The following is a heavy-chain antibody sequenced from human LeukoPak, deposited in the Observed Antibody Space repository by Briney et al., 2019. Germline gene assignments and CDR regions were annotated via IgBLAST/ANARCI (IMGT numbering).Heavy chain of an antibody. CDR1: GFTFSGYW. D-gene: IGHD3-3*01. Sequence: GGSLRLSCAASGFTFSGYWMSWVRQAPGKGLEWVANIKQDGSEKYYVDSVKGRFTISRDNAKNSLYLQMNSLRAEDTAVYYCARGITIFGVISSYFDYWGQGTLVTVSS. CDR2: IKQDGSEK. J-gene: IGHJ4*02. CDR3: ARGITIFGVISSYFDY. V-gene: IGHV3-7*01.